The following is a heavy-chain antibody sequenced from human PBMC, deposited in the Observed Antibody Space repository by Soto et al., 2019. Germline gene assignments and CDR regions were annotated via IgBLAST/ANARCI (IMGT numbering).Heavy chain of an antibody. Sequence: PSETLSLTCAVSGYSISSGFYWGWIRQPPGKGLEWIGHVYHSGSTYYNPSLQSRVTISVDTSKNQYPLKLNSVTAADTAVYYCARESLSYSNYFDSWGQGALVTVSS. CDR3: ARESLSYSNYFDS. CDR1: GYSISSGFY. D-gene: IGHD6-13*01. J-gene: IGHJ4*02. CDR2: VYHSGST. V-gene: IGHV4-38-2*02.